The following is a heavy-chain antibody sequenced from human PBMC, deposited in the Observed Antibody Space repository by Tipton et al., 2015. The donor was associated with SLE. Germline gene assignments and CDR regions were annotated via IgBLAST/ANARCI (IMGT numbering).Heavy chain of an antibody. CDR2: INHTGST. CDR1: GGSLSGYY. D-gene: IGHD3-22*01. V-gene: IGHV4-34*01. J-gene: IGHJ4*02. Sequence: TLSLTCAVYGGSLSGYYWSWIRQPPGKGLEWIGEINHTGSTTYNPSLKSRVTISVDTSKNQFSLKFNSVSAADTAVYYCARGVNFEYWGQGTLVTVSS. CDR3: ARGVNFEY.